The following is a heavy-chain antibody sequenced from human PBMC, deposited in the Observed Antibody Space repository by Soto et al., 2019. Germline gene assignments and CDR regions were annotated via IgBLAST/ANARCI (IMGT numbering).Heavy chain of an antibody. CDR3: ARRYCSSTSCYVDAGAFDI. D-gene: IGHD2-2*01. V-gene: IGHV3-53*04. CDR1: GFTVSSNY. CDR2: IYSGGST. J-gene: IGHJ3*02. Sequence: EVQLVESGGGLVQPGGSLRLSCAASGFTVSSNYMSWVRQAPGKGLEWVSVIYSGGSTYYADSVKGRFTISRHNSKNTLYLQMNSLRAEDTAVYYCARRYCSSTSCYVDAGAFDIWGQGTMVTVSS.